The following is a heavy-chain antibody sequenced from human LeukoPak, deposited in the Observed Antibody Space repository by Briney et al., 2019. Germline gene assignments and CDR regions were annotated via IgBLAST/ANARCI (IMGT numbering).Heavy chain of an antibody. V-gene: IGHV4-59*12. J-gene: IGHJ4*02. D-gene: IGHD3-22*01. Sequence: SSETLSLTCTVSGDSISYFYWSWIRQPPGKGLEWIGYIYYSGSTNYNPSLKSRVTMSVDTSKNQFSLKLSSVTAADTAVYYCARAGNAYYYDSSGSLDYWGQGTLVTVSS. CDR2: IYYSGST. CDR1: GDSISYFY. CDR3: ARAGNAYYYDSSGSLDY.